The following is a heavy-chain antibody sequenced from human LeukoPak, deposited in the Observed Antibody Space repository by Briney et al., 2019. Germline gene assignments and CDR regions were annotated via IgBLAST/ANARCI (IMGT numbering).Heavy chain of an antibody. CDR2: IYYTGST. J-gene: IGHJ4*02. CDR1: GCSMSSYY. CDR3: ARDATAGNFDY. D-gene: IGHD6-13*01. Sequence: PSETLSLTCTVSGCSMSSYYWSWIRQPPGKGLEYIGYIYYTGSTYYNPSLKSRVTISVDTPKRQFSLRLSSVSAADTAVYYCARDATAGNFDYWGQGTLVTVSS. V-gene: IGHV4-59*12.